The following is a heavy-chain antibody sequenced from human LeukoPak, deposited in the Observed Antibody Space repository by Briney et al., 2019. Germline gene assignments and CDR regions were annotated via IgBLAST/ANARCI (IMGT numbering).Heavy chain of an antibody. D-gene: IGHD1-26*01. CDR1: GGTFSSYA. CDR2: IIPILGIA. J-gene: IGHJ4*02. V-gene: IGHV1-69*04. Sequence: GASVKVSCKASGGTFSSYAICWVRQAPGQGLEWMGRIIPILGIANYAQKFQGRVTITADKSTSTAYMELSSLRSEDTAVYYCARDLWVGATGYFDYWGQGTLVTVSS. CDR3: ARDLWVGATGYFDY.